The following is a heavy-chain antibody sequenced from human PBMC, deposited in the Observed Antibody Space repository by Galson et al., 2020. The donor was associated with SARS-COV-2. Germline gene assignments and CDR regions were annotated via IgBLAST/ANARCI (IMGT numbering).Heavy chain of an antibody. J-gene: IGHJ3*02. V-gene: IGHV2-70*04. CDR2: IDWDDDK. Sequence: SGPTLVKPTQTLTLTCTFSGFSLSTSGMRASWIRQPPGKALEWLARIDWDDDKFYSPSLKTRLTISKDTSKNQVVLTMTNMDPVDTATYYCARLNWDDAFDIWGQGTMVTVSS. CDR3: ARLNWDDAFDI. CDR1: GFSLSTSGMR. D-gene: IGHD1-26*01.